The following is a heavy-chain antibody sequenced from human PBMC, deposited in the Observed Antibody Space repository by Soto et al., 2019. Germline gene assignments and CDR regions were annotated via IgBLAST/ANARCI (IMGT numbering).Heavy chain of an antibody. D-gene: IGHD5-18*01. V-gene: IGHV3-23*01. CDR2: MSATGGST. J-gene: IGHJ3*02. CDR1: GFSFSSYS. CDR3: AKSWGDTWQESAFDI. Sequence: EVQLLESGGDLRQPGGSLRLSCAASGFSFSSYSMSWVRHVPGKGLQWVWGMSATGGSTYYADTVKGRFTTSRDNSRKTMYLQMTTLRADDTAVYYCAKSWGDTWQESAFDIWGLAKVVTVPA.